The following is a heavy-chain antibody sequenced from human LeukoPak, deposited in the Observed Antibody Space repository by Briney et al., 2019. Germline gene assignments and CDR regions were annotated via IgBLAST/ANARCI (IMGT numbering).Heavy chain of an antibody. J-gene: IGHJ4*02. V-gene: IGHV3-53*01. Sequence: GGSLRLSCAASGFTVSSNYMSWVRQAPGKGLEWVSVIYSGGSTYYSDYVKGRFTISRDNSNDTLYVQMNSLRAEDTAVYYCTKVRSGSANWALQIFDNWGQGTLVTVSS. CDR1: GFTVSSNY. CDR3: TKVRSGSANWALQIFDN. CDR2: IYSGGST. D-gene: IGHD1-1*01.